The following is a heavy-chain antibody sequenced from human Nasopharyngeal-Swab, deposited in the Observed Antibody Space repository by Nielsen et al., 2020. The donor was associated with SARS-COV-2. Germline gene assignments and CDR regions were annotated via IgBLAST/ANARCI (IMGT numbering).Heavy chain of an antibody. Sequence: GESLKISCKGSGYSFTSYWIGWVRQMPGKGLEWMGIIYPGDSDTRYSPSFQGQVTISADKSISTAYLQWSSLKASDTAMYYCARRVGYCSGGSCYFDYWDQGTLVTVSS. D-gene: IGHD2-15*01. J-gene: IGHJ4*02. CDR3: ARRVGYCSGGSCYFDY. V-gene: IGHV5-51*01. CDR2: IYPGDSDT. CDR1: GYSFTSYW.